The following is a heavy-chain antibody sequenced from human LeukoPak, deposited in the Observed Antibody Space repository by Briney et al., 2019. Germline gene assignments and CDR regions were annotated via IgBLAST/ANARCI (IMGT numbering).Heavy chain of an antibody. D-gene: IGHD3-10*01. CDR3: ASQKTRATGSYYYYYMDV. J-gene: IGHJ6*03. CDR1: GYTSSDYW. V-gene: IGHV5-51*01. Sequence: GESLKISCKGSGYTSSDYWIGWVRQMPGKGLEWKGIIYPGDSDIRYSPSFQGQVTISADKSITTAYLQWSSLKASDTAMYYCASQKTRATGSYYYYYMDVWGKGTTVTVSS. CDR2: IYPGDSDI.